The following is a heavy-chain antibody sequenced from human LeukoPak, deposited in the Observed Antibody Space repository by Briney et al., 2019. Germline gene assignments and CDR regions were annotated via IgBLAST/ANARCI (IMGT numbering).Heavy chain of an antibody. Sequence: GGSLRLSCAASGFTFSSSAMSWVRQAPGKGLEWVSAIGGSGGSSFYADSVKGRFTISRDNSKNTLYLQMNSLRAEDTAVYYCARRKGIGGSGRYDYWGQGTLVTVSS. D-gene: IGHD3-10*01. CDR3: ARRKGIGGSGRYDY. J-gene: IGHJ4*02. CDR2: IGGSGGSS. V-gene: IGHV3-23*01. CDR1: GFTFSSSA.